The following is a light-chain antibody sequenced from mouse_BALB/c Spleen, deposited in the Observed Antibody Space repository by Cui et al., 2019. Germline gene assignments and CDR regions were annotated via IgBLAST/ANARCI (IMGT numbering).Light chain of an antibody. CDR2: LTS. V-gene: IGKV4-68*01. CDR3: QQWSSNPLT. CDR1: SSVSY. Sequence: QLVLTQSPALMSASPGEQVTMTCSASSSVSYMYWYQQKPRSSPKPWIYLTSNLASGVPARFSGSGSGTSYSLTISSMEAEDAATYYCQQWSSNPLTFGAGTKLELK. J-gene: IGKJ5*01.